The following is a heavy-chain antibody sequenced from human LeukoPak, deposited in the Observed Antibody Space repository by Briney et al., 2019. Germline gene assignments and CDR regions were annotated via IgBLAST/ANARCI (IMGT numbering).Heavy chain of an antibody. CDR2: IRAYNGNT. J-gene: IGHJ4*02. CDR1: GYTSTSYG. CDR3: ARDHKVYYDYVWGSYRLDY. Sequence: ASVKVSCEASGYTSTSYGISWVRQAPGQGLEWMGWIRAYNGNTNYAQKLQGRVTMTTDTSTSTAYMELRSLRSDDTAVYYCARDHKVYYDYVWGSYRLDYWGQGTLVTVSS. D-gene: IGHD3-16*02. V-gene: IGHV1-18*04.